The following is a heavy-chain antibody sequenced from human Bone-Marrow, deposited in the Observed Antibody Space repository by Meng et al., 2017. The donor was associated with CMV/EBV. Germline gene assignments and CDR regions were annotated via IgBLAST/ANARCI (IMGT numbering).Heavy chain of an antibody. D-gene: IGHD5-24*01. Sequence: ASVKVSCKASGYTFTGYYMHWVRQAPGQGLEWMGWINPNSGGTNYAQKFQGRVTMTRDTSISTAYMELSRLRSDDTAVYYCAREVYGGEGYNEVYFDYWGQGPLVTVSS. CDR2: INPNSGGT. J-gene: IGHJ4*02. V-gene: IGHV1-2*02. CDR1: GYTFTGYY. CDR3: AREVYGGEGYNEVYFDY.